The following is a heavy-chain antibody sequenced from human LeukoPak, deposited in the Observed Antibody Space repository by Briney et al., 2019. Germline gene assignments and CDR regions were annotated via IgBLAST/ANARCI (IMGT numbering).Heavy chain of an antibody. CDR1: GFAFISTS. J-gene: IGHJ6*02. D-gene: IGHD4-23*01. CDR3: AKNFDYGGNREGSDYHGMDV. CDR2: SSTVTGNI. V-gene: IGHV3-48*04. Sequence: PGGSLRLSCAASGFAFISTSIHWVRQAPGKGLEWLSYSSTVTGNIYYADSVKGRFTISRDNAKSSLNLQMNGLRAEDTAVYYCAKNFDYGGNREGSDYHGMDVWGQGTTVTVSS.